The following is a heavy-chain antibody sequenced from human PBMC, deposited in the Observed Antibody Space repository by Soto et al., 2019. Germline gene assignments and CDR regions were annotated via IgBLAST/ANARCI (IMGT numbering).Heavy chain of an antibody. CDR3: ARQMYSSTNMDV. CDR2: IWYDGSNK. J-gene: IGHJ6*02. Sequence: GGSLRLSCAASGFTFSSYGMHWVRQAPGKGLEWVAVIWYDGSNKYYADSVKGRFTISRDNSKNTLYLQMNSLRAEDTAVYYCARQMYSSTNMDVWGQGTTVTVSS. D-gene: IGHD6-13*01. V-gene: IGHV3-33*01. CDR1: GFTFSSYG.